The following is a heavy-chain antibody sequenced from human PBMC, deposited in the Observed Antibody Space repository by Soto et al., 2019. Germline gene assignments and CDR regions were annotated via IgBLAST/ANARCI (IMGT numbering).Heavy chain of an antibody. CDR3: ARGGDLDIVVVPAAMLDY. CDR1: GGTFSSYT. V-gene: IGHV1-69*02. Sequence: GGSVKVSCKASGGTFSSYTISWVRQAPGQGLEWMGRIIPILGIANYAQKFQGRVTITADKSTSTAYMELSSLRSEDTAVYYCARGGDLDIVVVPAAMLDYWGQGTLVTVSS. CDR2: IIPILGIA. D-gene: IGHD2-2*03. J-gene: IGHJ4*02.